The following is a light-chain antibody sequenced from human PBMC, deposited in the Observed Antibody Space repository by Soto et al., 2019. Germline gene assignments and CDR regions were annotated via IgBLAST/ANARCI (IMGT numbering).Light chain of an antibody. J-gene: IGLJ1*01. V-gene: IGLV2-14*01. Sequence: QSVLTRPASVSGSPGQSITISCTGTSSDVGGYNYVSWYQQHPGKAPKLMIYDVSNRPSGVSNRFSGSKSGNTASLTISGLQAEDEADYYCSSYTSSRTLEVFGTGTKVTVL. CDR2: DVS. CDR3: SSYTSSRTLEV. CDR1: SSDVGGYNY.